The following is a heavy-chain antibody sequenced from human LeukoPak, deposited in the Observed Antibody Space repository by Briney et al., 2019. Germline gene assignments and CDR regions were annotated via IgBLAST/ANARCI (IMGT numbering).Heavy chain of an antibody. Sequence: VGSLRLSCAASGFTFSSYWMTWVRRAPGKGLEWVANIKQDGSKKNYVDSVKGRFTISRDNAKDSLYLQMNSLRGDDTAVYYCARSGYSHSWDYWGQGTLVIVSS. J-gene: IGHJ4*02. V-gene: IGHV3-7*03. CDR1: GFTFSSYW. CDR3: ARSGYSHSWDY. CDR2: IKQDGSKK. D-gene: IGHD1-26*01.